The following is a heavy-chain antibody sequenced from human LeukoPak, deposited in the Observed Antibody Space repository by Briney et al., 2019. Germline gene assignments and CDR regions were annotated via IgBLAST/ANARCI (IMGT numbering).Heavy chain of an antibody. V-gene: IGHV1-46*01. CDR3: AREAHGIPAAGTDY. D-gene: IGHD6-13*01. J-gene: IGHJ4*02. Sequence: ASVKVSCKASGYTFTSYYMHWWRQAAGQGLEGRGIINPIVGSTSYAHKFQRRVTMTRAMSTSTVNMELSSLRSEDTAVYYCAREAHGIPAAGTDYWGQGTLVTVPS. CDR1: GYTFTSYY. CDR2: INPIVGST.